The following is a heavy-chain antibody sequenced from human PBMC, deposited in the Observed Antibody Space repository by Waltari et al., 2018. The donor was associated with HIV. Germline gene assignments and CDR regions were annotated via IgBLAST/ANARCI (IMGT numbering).Heavy chain of an antibody. CDR2: INHSESP. Sequence: QVQLQQWGAGLLKPSETLSPTGAAYGGSLSGYYWRWLRQPPGKGLEGIGEINHSESPNYNPSLKSRVTISVDTSKNQFSLKLSSVTAADTAVYYCARAGGVVVAAPGLWGRGTLVTVSS. J-gene: IGHJ2*01. CDR1: GGSLSGYY. D-gene: IGHD2-15*01. CDR3: ARAGGVVVAAPGL. V-gene: IGHV4-34*01.